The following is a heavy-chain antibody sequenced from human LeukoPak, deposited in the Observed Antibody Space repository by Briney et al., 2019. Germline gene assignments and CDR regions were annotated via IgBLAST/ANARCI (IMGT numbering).Heavy chain of an antibody. V-gene: IGHV3-7*04. Sequence: GRSLRLSCAASGFTFSTYWMTWVRQAPGKGLEWVANINQDGTEKNYVDSVKGRFTISRDNAKNSLYLQMNSLRAEDTAVYYCARNMEDYWGQGTLVTVSS. J-gene: IGHJ4*02. D-gene: IGHD2/OR15-2a*01. CDR2: INQDGTEK. CDR3: ARNMEDY. CDR1: GFTFSTYW.